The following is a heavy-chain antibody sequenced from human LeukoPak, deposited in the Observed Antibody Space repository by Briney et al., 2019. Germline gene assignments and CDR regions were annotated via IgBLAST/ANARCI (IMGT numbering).Heavy chain of an antibody. CDR1: GGSFSGYY. CDR2: INHSGST. D-gene: IGHD6-13*01. J-gene: IGHJ4*02. CDR3: ARGGPQLARPGDY. V-gene: IGHV4-34*01. Sequence: SETLSLTCAVYGGSFSGYYWSWIRQPPGKGLEWIGEINHSGSTNYNPSLKSRVTISVDTSKNQFPLKLSSVTAADTAVYYCARGGPQLARPGDYWGQGTLVTVSS.